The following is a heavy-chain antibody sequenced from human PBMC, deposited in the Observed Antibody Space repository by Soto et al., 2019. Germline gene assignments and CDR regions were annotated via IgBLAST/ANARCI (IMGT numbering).Heavy chain of an antibody. J-gene: IGHJ4*01. D-gene: IGHD3-10*01. CDR1: GYSFSDYS. V-gene: IGHV1-18*01. Sequence: VASVKVSCKTSGYSFSDYSINWVRQAPGQGLEWLGWITVYNGHTNYAPSLQGRVTISTDTATSTVYMELTTLRTDDTAVYSCARGKRSYLSSVEYWG. CDR3: ARGKRSYLSSVEY. CDR2: ITVYNGHT.